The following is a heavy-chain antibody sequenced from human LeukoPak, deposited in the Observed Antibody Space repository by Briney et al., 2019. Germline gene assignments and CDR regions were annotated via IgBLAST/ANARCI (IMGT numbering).Heavy chain of an antibody. V-gene: IGHV3-21*01. CDR1: GFTFSSYS. D-gene: IGHD6-19*01. CDR2: ISSSSSYI. CDR3: ARGVAVAGNDY. Sequence: GGSLRLSCAASGFTFSSYSVNWVRQAPGKGLEWVSSISSSSSYIYYADSVKGRFTISRDNAKNSLYLQMNSLRAEDTPVYYCARGVAVAGNDYWGQGTLVTVSS. J-gene: IGHJ4*02.